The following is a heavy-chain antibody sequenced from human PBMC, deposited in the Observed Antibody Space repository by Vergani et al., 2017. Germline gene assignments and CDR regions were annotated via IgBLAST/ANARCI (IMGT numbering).Heavy chain of an antibody. Sequence: QVHLVESGGGVVQPGGSLRLSCAASGFTFSDYGVHWVRQAPGKGLEWVAFIRIDGSEQYYADSVKGRFTVSRDNSKDILYLQMDSLRSEDTALYYCAKYLRDSTDGLPDSWGPGTLVIVSS. CDR1: GFTFSDYG. D-gene: IGHD2-21*02. V-gene: IGHV3-30*02. J-gene: IGHJ4*02. CDR3: AKYLRDSTDGLPDS. CDR2: IRIDGSEQ.